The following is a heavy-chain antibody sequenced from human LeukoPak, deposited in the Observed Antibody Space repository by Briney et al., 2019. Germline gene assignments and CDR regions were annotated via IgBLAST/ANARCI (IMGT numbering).Heavy chain of an antibody. CDR2: IYYTGST. CDR1: GGSFSDYY. V-gene: IGHV4-59*01. CDR3: ASRKLGNDY. Sequence: PSETLSLTCTVSGGSFSDYYWSWLRQSPGKGLEWIGYIYYTGSTSYSPSLRSRVTMSADTSKNQFSLKLSSVTAADTAVYYCASRKLGNDYWGQGTLVTVSS. J-gene: IGHJ4*02. D-gene: IGHD7-27*01.